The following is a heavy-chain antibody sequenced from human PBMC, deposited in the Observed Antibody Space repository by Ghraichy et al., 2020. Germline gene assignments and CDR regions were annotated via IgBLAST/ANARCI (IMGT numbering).Heavy chain of an antibody. J-gene: IGHJ4*02. CDR2: IYYSGST. Sequence: SQTLSLTCTVSGGSISSYYWSWIRQPPGKGLAWIGYIYYSGSTNYNPSLKSRVTISVDTSKNQFSLKLRSVTAADTAVYYCARGSYDCWSGYYTSFFDYWGQGTLGTVSS. CDR1: GGSISSYY. D-gene: IGHD3-3*01. V-gene: IGHV4-59*01. CDR3: ARGSYDCWSGYYTSFFDY.